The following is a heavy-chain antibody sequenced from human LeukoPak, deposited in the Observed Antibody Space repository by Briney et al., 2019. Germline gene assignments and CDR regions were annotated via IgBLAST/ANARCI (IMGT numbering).Heavy chain of an antibody. CDR1: VYTFTDYD. V-gene: IGHV1-8*03. Sequence: ASVRVSCQASVYTFTDYDFNWVRQAPEQGLVWMGWVSPTSGKTDYDPDFQGRIIITRDASTRTVFMELSSLRSDDTAVYYCARGRYHLNKGGYYYLDVWGKGTSVIVSS. CDR2: VSPTSGKT. J-gene: IGHJ6*03. CDR3: ARGRYHLNKGGYYYLDV. D-gene: IGHD1/OR15-1a*01.